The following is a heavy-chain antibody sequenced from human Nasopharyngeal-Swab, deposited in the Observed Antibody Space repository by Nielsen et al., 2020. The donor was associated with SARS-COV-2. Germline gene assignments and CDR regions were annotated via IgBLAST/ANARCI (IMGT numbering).Heavy chain of an antibody. CDR3: ARVGICYNDWCGSYDS. Sequence: GESLKISCAASGFTFSVYWMDWVRQAPGKGLEWLGHSRVKANSYSAEYAASVTGRFTFSREESRNLLYLQMNSLTTEDTAVYYCARVGICYNDWCGSYDSWGQGTLVTVSS. J-gene: IGHJ4*02. CDR2: SRVKANSYSA. CDR1: GFTFSVYW. V-gene: IGHV3-72*01. D-gene: IGHD3-9*01.